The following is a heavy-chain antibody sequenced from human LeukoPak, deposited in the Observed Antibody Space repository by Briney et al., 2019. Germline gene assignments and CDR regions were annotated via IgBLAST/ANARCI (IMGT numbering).Heavy chain of an antibody. CDR1: GGTFSSYA. J-gene: IGHJ6*03. Sequence: SVKVSCKASGGTFSSYAISWVRQAPGQGLEWMGGIIPIFGTANYAQKFQGRVTITADKSTSTAYMELSSLRSEDTAVYYCARGRSGSYAVSYYYYMDVWGKGTTVTVSS. CDR2: IIPIFGTA. CDR3: ARGRSGSYAVSYYYYMDV. V-gene: IGHV1-69*06. D-gene: IGHD1-26*01.